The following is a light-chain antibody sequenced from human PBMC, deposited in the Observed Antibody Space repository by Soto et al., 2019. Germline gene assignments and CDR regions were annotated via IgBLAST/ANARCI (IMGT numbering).Light chain of an antibody. V-gene: IGLV1-44*01. CDR2: SNN. Sequence: QSVLTQPPSASGTPGQRVTISCSGSSSNIGSNTVNWYQQLPRTAPKLLIHSNNQRPSGVPDRFSGSKSGTSASLAISGLQSEDEADYYCSALDDTLNGVVFGGGTKLTVL. J-gene: IGLJ2*01. CDR1: SSNIGSNT. CDR3: SALDDTLNGVV.